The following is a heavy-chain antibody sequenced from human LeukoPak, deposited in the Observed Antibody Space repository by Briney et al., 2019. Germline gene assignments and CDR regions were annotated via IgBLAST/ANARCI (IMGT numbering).Heavy chain of an antibody. V-gene: IGHV4-59*01. Sequence: PSETLSLTCTVSGGSISSYYWSWIRQPPGKGLEWIGYIYYSGSTNYNPSLKSRVTISVDTSKNQFSLKLSSATAADTAVYYCARDSSSWDDWFDPWGQGTLVTVSS. CDR3: ARDSSSWDDWFDP. CDR2: IYYSGST. D-gene: IGHD6-13*01. CDR1: GGSISSYY. J-gene: IGHJ5*02.